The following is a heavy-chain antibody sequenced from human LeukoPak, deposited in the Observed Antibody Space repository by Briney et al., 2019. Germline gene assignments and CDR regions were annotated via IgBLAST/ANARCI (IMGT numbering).Heavy chain of an antibody. Sequence: PGGSLRLSCAASEFIFSTYWMHWVRQAPGKGLVWVSSINSDGSSTSYADSVKGRFTISRDNTENTLYLQMNSLRAEDTAVYYCARGARYCSGGSCSDYWGQGTLVTVSS. CDR3: ARGARYCSGGSCSDY. CDR1: EFIFSTYW. J-gene: IGHJ4*02. V-gene: IGHV3-74*01. CDR2: INSDGSST. D-gene: IGHD2-15*01.